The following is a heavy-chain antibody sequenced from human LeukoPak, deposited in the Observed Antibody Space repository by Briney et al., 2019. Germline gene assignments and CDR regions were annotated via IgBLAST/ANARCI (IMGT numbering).Heavy chain of an antibody. CDR1: GGTFSTYS. J-gene: IGHJ6*03. Sequence: SVKVSCKASGGTFSTYSITWVRQAPGQGLEWMGRIIPIFGTPNNAQKFRGRVTITADESTSTAYMELSSLRAEDTAVYYCAKGGSVIAAAGTSYYYYMDVWGKGTTVTVSS. V-gene: IGHV1-69*15. CDR2: IIPIFGTP. CDR3: AKGGSVIAAAGTSYYYYMDV. D-gene: IGHD6-13*01.